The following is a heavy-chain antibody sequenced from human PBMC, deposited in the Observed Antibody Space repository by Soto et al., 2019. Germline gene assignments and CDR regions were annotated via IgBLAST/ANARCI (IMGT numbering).Heavy chain of an antibody. CDR2: IYQSGSA. D-gene: IGHD3-3*01. J-gene: IGHJ4*02. CDR1: GGSIINSSYY. V-gene: IGHV4-39*02. Sequence: KASETLSLTCSVSGGSIINSSYYWGWLRQTPGKGLEWIASIYQSGSAYYTSSLKSRVTIAVDTSKNRFSLKLTSVTAADTGVYYCSRCGVAAGGRVFDHWGQGNLVTVSS. CDR3: SRCGVAAGGRVFDH.